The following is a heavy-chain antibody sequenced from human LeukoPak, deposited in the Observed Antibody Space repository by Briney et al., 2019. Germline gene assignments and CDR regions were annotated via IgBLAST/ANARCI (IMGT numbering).Heavy chain of an antibody. CDR1: GYTFTSYY. CDR3: ARGPRITMIRGGQWYYYMDV. CDR2: INPSGGST. D-gene: IGHD3-10*01. V-gene: IGHV1-46*01. Sequence: EASVKVSCKASGYTFTSYYLYWVRQAPGQGLEWMGIINPSGGSTNYAQKFQGRVTMTRDTSTSTVYMELSSLRSEDTAVYYCARGPRITMIRGGQWYYYMDVWGKGTTVTI. J-gene: IGHJ6*03.